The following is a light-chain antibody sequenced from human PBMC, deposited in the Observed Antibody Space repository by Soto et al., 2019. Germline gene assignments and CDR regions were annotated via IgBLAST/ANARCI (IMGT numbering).Light chain of an antibody. CDR3: QQYDNWPALT. V-gene: IGKV3-15*01. Sequence: EIAMTQSPATLSVSPGERATLSCRASQSDRSNLAWYQQTPGQAPRLLIYDASTRATGIPARFSASGSGTEFTLTISGLQSEDFAVYYCQQYDNWPALTFGGGTKVEIK. CDR2: DAS. CDR1: QSDRSN. J-gene: IGKJ4*01.